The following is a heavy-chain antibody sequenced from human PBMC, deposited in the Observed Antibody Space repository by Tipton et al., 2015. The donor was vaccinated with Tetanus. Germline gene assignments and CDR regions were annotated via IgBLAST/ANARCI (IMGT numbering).Heavy chain of an antibody. CDR1: DDSMDNFY. CDR3: ARQPRKSYCTDSSCYSLYFDY. J-gene: IGHJ4*02. Sequence: GLVKPSETLSLTCSVFDDSMDNFYWGWIRQPPGKGLEWIGYIYYSGSINSNPSLRSRLTISVDRSKKQFSLKLNSVTAADTAVYYWARQPRKSYCTDSSCYSLYFDYWGQGTLVTVSS. V-gene: IGHV4-59*01. D-gene: IGHD2-15*01. CDR2: IYYSGSI.